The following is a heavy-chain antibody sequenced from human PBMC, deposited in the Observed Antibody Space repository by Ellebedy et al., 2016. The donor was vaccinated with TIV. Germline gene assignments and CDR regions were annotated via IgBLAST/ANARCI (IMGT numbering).Heavy chain of an antibody. CDR1: GYTFTSYD. CDR3: ARGRDYYGSGTIIGGYYYYGMDV. Sequence: ASVKVSXXASGYTFTSYDINWVRQATGQGLEWMGWMNPNSGNTGYAQKFQGRVTMTRNTSISTAYMELSSLRSEDTAVYYCARGRDYYGSGTIIGGYYYYGMDVWGQGTTVTVSS. CDR2: MNPNSGNT. J-gene: IGHJ6*02. V-gene: IGHV1-8*01. D-gene: IGHD3-10*01.